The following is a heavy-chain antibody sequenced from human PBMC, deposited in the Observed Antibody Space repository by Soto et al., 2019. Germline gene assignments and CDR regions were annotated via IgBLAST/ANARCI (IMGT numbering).Heavy chain of an antibody. CDR3: ARQMTGAAACGNWFDP. CDR2: IYYSGST. D-gene: IGHD6-13*01. J-gene: IGHJ5*02. CDR1: CGPISSSSYY. Sequence: SLTCTVSCGPISSSSYYWGWIRQPPGKGLEWIGSIYYSGSTYYNSSLKSRVTISVDTSKNQFSLKLSSVTAADTAVYYCARQMTGAAACGNWFDPWGQGTLVTVSS. V-gene: IGHV4-39*01.